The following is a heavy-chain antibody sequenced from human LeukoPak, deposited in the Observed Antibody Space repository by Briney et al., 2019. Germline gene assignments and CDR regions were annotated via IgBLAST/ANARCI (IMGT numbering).Heavy chain of an antibody. CDR3: AKGSF. Sequence: GGSLKISCKGSGYSFTSYWIGGVRQMPGKGLEGVSGISESGGSTYYAGSGKGRFTSSTDNSKTTLYLQMNNLRAEDTAAYYCAKGSFWGQGTLVTVSS. D-gene: IGHD3-10*01. J-gene: IGHJ4*02. CDR2: ISESGGST. V-gene: IGHV3-23*01. CDR1: GYSFTSYW.